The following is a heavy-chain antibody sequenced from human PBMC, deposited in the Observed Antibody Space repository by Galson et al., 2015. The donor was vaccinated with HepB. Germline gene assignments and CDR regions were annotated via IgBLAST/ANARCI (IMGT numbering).Heavy chain of an antibody. V-gene: IGHV3-23*01. CDR3: AKVNDGSSWPPLGY. Sequence: SLRLSCAASGFTFSSYAMSWVRQAPGKGLEWVSAISGSGGSTYYADSVKGRFTISRDNSKNTLYLQMNSLRAEDTAVYYCAKVNDGSSWPPLGYWGQGTLVTVSS. D-gene: IGHD6-13*01. CDR1: GFTFSSYA. J-gene: IGHJ4*02. CDR2: ISGSGGST.